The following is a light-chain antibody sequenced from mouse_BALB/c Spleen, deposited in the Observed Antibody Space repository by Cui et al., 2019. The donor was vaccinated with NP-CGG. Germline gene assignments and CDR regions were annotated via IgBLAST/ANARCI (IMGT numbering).Light chain of an antibody. CDR3: ALWYSNHWV. CDR2: GTN. J-gene: IGLJ1*01. CDR1: TGPVTTSNY. Sequence: AVVTQESALTTSPGETVTLTCRSSTGPVTTSNYANWVQEKPDHLFTGLIGGTNNRAPGVPARFSGFLIGDKAALTITGAQTEDEAIYFCALWYSNHWVFGGGTKLTVL. V-gene: IGLV1*01.